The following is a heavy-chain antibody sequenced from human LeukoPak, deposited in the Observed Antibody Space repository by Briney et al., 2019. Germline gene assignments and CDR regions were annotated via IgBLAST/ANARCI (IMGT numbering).Heavy chain of an antibody. Sequence: GGSLRLSCAASGFTFSSYSMNWVRQAPGKGLEWVSSISSSSDYIYYADSVKGRFTVSRDNAKNSLYLQMSSLRAEDTAVYYCARAREWLRGGVDYWGQGTLVTVSS. J-gene: IGHJ4*02. CDR1: GFTFSSYS. CDR3: ARAREWLRGGVDY. V-gene: IGHV3-21*01. CDR2: ISSSSDYI. D-gene: IGHD5-12*01.